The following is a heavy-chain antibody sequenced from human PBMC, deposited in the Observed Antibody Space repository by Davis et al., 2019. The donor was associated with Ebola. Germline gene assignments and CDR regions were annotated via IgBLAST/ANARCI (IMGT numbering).Heavy chain of an antibody. CDR2: ITGDNSK. D-gene: IGHD3-3*01. V-gene: IGHV3-43*02. CDR3: AKHGSKYYDFWGAYVDSGMDV. Sequence: GGSLRLSCSASGFTFKDYGIFWVRQAPGKGLEWVSYITGDNSKYYADSVEGRFSISRDNNRNSVFLQMNGLRNDDTALYYCAKHGSKYYDFWGAYVDSGMDVWGQGTSVTVSS. CDR1: GFTFKDYG. J-gene: IGHJ6*02.